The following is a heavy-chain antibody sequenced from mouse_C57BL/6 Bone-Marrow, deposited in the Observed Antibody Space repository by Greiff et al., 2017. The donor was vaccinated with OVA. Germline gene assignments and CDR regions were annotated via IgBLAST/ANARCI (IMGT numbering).Heavy chain of an antibody. J-gene: IGHJ2*01. CDR2: IDPANGNT. Sequence: EVKLVESVAELVRPGASVKLSCTASGFNIKNTYMHWVKQRPEQGLEWIGRIDPANGNTKYAPKFQGKATITADTSSNTAYLQLSSLTSEDTAIYYCARNTHYYGSSSYYFDYWGQGTTLTVSS. D-gene: IGHD1-1*01. V-gene: IGHV14-3*01. CDR1: GFNIKNTY. CDR3: ARNTHYYGSSSYYFDY.